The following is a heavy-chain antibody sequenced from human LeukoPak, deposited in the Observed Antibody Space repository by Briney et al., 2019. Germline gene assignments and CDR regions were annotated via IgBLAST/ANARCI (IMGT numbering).Heavy chain of an antibody. CDR1: GYTFTDYD. J-gene: IGHJ4*02. D-gene: IGHD3-10*01. CDR3: ARNGRVRRVVKDLFEY. CDR2: VSPYNGNT. V-gene: IGHV1-18*01. Sequence: GASVKVSCKTSGYTFTDYDITWVRQAPGQGLEWMGRVSPYNGNTYYSQRSQDRVIITKDTSTGTAYMDLRDLRTDDTAMYYCARNGRVRRVVKDLFEYWGQGTLVAVSS.